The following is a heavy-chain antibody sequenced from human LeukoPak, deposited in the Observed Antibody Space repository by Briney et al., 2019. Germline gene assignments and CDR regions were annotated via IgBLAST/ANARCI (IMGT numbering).Heavy chain of an antibody. D-gene: IGHD6-19*01. J-gene: IGHJ4*02. CDR3: ARDPVAGKFDY. Sequence: GGSLRLSCAASGFSFSGHWMNWVRQAPGKGLEWVANVKQDGSDKYYVDSVKGRFTISRDNAKNSLYLQMNSLRAEDTAVYYCARDPVAGKFDYWGQGTLVTVSS. CDR1: GFSFSGHW. CDR2: VKQDGSDK. V-gene: IGHV3-7*04.